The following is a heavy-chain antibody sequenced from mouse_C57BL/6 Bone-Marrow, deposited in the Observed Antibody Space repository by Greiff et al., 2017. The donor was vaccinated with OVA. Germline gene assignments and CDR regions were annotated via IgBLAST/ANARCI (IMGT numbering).Heavy chain of an antibody. D-gene: IGHD1-1*01. V-gene: IGHV1-50*01. CDR3: ARARITTVEGYFDV. Sequence: QVQLQQPGAELVKPGASVKLSCKASGYTFTSYWMQWVKQRPGQGLEWIGEIDPSDSYTNYNQKFKGKATLTVDTSSSTADMQLSSLTSEDSAVYYCARARITTVEGYFDVWGTGTTVTVSS. J-gene: IGHJ1*03. CDR2: IDPSDSYT. CDR1: GYTFTSYW.